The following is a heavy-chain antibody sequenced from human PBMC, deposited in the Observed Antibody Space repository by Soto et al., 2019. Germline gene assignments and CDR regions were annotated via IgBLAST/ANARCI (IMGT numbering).Heavy chain of an antibody. Sequence: ASVKVSCKASGYTFTGYYMHWVRQAPGQGLEWMGWINPNSGGTNYAQKFQGWVTMTRDTSISTAYMELSRLRSDDTAVYYCARERSIFFSGSYYGGWFDPWGQGTLVTVSS. J-gene: IGHJ5*02. CDR3: ARERSIFFSGSYYGGWFDP. CDR1: GYTFTGYY. CDR2: INPNSGGT. V-gene: IGHV1-2*04. D-gene: IGHD1-26*01.